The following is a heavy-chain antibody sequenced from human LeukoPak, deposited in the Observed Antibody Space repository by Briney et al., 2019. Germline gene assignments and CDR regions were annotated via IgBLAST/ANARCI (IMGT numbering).Heavy chain of an antibody. J-gene: IGHJ5*02. Sequence: ASVKVSCKASGYTFTTYGISWVRQAPGQGLEWMGWVSGNNGNTNYAQKLQGRVTMTTDTSTSTAYMELRSLRSDDTAVYYCARDKSKLLAAPRPFDPWGQGTLVTVSS. V-gene: IGHV1-18*01. CDR1: GYTFTTYG. CDR2: VSGNNGNT. CDR3: ARDKSKLLAAPRPFDP. D-gene: IGHD3-3*02.